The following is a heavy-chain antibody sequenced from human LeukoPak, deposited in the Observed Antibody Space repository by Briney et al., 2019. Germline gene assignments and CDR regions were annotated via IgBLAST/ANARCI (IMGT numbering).Heavy chain of an antibody. CDR3: VREGYSMVRGRLTSWFDP. CDR1: GCSFTTFA. V-gene: IGHV1-69*13. D-gene: IGHD3-10*01. J-gene: IGHJ5*02. CDR2: IIPKFAKT. Sequence: ASVKVSCKASGCSFTTFAMRWVRQAPGQGLEWMGWIIPKFAKTNYAQKFQGRVALFADASADTAYMQLSSLKAEDTAVYYCVREGYSMVRGRLTSWFDPWGQGTLVTVSS.